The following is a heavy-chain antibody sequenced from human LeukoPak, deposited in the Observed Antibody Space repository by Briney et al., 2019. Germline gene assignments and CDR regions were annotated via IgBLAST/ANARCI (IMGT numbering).Heavy chain of an antibody. D-gene: IGHD6-13*01. CDR1: GFTFSSYA. Sequence: GGSLRLSCAASGFTFSSYAMSWVRQAPGKGLEWVSAISGSGGSTYYADSVKGRFTISRDNSKNTLYLQMNSLRAEDTAVYYCAKGLAGYSSSWYLTSGYYFDYWGQGTLVTVSS. V-gene: IGHV3-23*01. CDR3: AKGLAGYSSSWYLTSGYYFDY. CDR2: ISGSGGST. J-gene: IGHJ4*02.